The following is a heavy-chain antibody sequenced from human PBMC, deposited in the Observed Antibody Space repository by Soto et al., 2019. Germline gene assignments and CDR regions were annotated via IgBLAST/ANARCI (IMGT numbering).Heavy chain of an antibody. CDR2: IIPFFGTA. D-gene: IGHD4-17*01. CDR3: AKSAPMDAGDKYYYDF. V-gene: IGHV1-69*13. J-gene: IGHJ4*02. CDR1: GGTFCTFG. Sequence: LVKVSCKASGGTFCTFGISWVRQAPGQGLEWMGGIIPFFGTARYSQKFEDRITITADESTNTVYMDLRSLTSEDTAIYYCAKSAPMDAGDKYYYDFWGQGALVTVSS.